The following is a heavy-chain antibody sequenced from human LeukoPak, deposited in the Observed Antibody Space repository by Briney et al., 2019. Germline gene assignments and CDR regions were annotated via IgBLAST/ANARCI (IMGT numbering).Heavy chain of an antibody. J-gene: IGHJ4*02. Sequence: SETLSLTCTVSGGSISNNNWSWIRKPPGKGLEWMGDIYYIGSTNYNPSLKSRVTISVDTSKNQFSLKLSSVTAADTAVYNCARHRHYYDSGSYYYWGQGTLVTVSS. V-gene: IGHV4-59*08. CDR1: GGSISNNN. D-gene: IGHD3-10*01. CDR2: IYYIGST. CDR3: ARHRHYYDSGSYYY.